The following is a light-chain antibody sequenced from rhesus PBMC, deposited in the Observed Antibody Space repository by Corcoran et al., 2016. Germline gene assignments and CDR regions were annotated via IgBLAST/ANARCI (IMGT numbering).Light chain of an antibody. V-gene: IGKV1-43*01. CDR2: AAS. J-gene: IGKJ4*01. CDR1: QGISTY. Sequence: DIQMTQSPSSLSASAGDRVTITCRASQGISTYLNWYQQKPGKAPKRLIYAASSLESGVPSRFGGSGSGTEFTLTISILQPEDFATYYCLQYNSNPLTFGGGTKVEIK. CDR3: LQYNSNPLT.